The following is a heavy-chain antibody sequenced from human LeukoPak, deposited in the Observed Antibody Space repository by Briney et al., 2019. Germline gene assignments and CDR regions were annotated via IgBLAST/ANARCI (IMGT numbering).Heavy chain of an antibody. V-gene: IGHV1-69*13. Sequence: ASVKVSCKASGGTFSSYAISWVRQAPGQGLEWMGGIIPIFGTANYAQKFQGRVTITGDESTSTAYMELSSLRSEDTAVYYCARDGGSTIYYYYGMDVWGQGTTVTVSS. J-gene: IGHJ6*02. D-gene: IGHD2-2*01. CDR1: GGTFSSYA. CDR3: ARDGGSTIYYYYGMDV. CDR2: IIPIFGTA.